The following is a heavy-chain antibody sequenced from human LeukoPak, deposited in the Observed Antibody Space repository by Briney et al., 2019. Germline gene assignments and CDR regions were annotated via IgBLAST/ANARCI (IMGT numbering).Heavy chain of an antibody. D-gene: IGHD4-17*01. CDR3: AKDLTVTTSVGY. J-gene: IGHJ4*02. CDR2: INGSGRDS. Sequence: GGSLRLSCAGAGFTFNRHGMCWVRQSPGKGLEWVSGINGSGRDSYYTASVKGRFTISRDNSKNTLYLQMNSLRAEDTAVYYCAKDLTVTTSVGYWGQGTLVAVSS. CDR1: GFTFNRHG. V-gene: IGHV3-23*01.